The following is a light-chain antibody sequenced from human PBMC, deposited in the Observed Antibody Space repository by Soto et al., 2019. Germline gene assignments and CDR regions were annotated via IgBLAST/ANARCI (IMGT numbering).Light chain of an antibody. CDR2: EVS. J-gene: IGLJ3*02. Sequence: QSALTQPASVSGSPGQSITISCTGTSSDVGGYSYVSWYQQHPGKTPKLMIYEVSNRPSGVSHRFSGSKSGNTASLTISGLQAEDEADYYCCSYAGSFTWVFGGGTQLTVL. CDR3: CSYAGSFTWV. V-gene: IGLV2-14*01. CDR1: SSDVGGYSY.